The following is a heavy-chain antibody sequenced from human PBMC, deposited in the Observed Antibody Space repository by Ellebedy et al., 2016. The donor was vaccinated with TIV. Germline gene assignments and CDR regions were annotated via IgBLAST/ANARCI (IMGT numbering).Heavy chain of an antibody. Sequence: GESLKISCAASGFTFSSYSMNWVRQAPGKGLEWVSVISDSGDKTYYADSVKGRFTISRDNSNNTLYLQMNSLRPEDTAVYYCARTFMVRGASLDAFDIWGQGTIVTVSS. CDR1: GFTFSSYS. D-gene: IGHD3-10*01. V-gene: IGHV3-23*01. CDR3: ARTFMVRGASLDAFDI. J-gene: IGHJ3*02. CDR2: ISDSGDKT.